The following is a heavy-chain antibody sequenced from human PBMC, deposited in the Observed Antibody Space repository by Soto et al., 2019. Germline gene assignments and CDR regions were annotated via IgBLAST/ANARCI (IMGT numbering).Heavy chain of an antibody. CDR1: GGSISSSSYY. Sequence: SETLSLTCTVSGGSISSSSYYWGWIRQPPGKGLEWIGSIYYSGSTYYNPSLKSRVTISVDTSKNQFSLKLSSLRSEDTAVYYCARALGWFDPWGQGTLVTVSS. J-gene: IGHJ5*02. CDR2: IYYSGST. CDR3: ARALGWFDP. V-gene: IGHV4-39*01.